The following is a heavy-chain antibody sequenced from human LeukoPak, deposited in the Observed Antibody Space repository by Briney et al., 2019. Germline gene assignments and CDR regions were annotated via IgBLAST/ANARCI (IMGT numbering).Heavy chain of an antibody. CDR2: ISYDGSNK. D-gene: IGHD1-26*01. J-gene: IGHJ4*02. Sequence: GSLRLSCAASGFTFSSYAMHWVRQAPGKGLEWVAVISYDGSNKYYADSVKGRFTISRDNSKNTLYLQMNSLRAEDTAVYYCARGLSGSYYFDYWGQGTLVTVSS. CDR1: GFTFSSYA. CDR3: ARGLSGSYYFDY. V-gene: IGHV3-30*01.